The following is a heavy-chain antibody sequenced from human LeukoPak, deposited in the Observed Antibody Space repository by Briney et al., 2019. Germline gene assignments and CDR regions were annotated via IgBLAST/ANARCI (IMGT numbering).Heavy chain of an antibody. J-gene: IGHJ4*02. D-gene: IGHD2-2*01. V-gene: IGHV4-34*01. Sequence: SETLSLTCAVYGGSFSGYYWSWIRQPPGKGLEWIGSIHYSGRTYYNPSLESRDTISVDTSKNQFSLKLNSVTAADPAVYYCASPLGYCSSTDCYGDYWGQGTLLTVSS. CDR3: ASPLGYCSSTDCYGDY. CDR2: IHYSGRT. CDR1: GGSFSGYY.